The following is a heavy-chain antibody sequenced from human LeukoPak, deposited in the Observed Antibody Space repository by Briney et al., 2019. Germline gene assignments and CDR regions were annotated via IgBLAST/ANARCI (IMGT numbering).Heavy chain of an antibody. J-gene: IGHJ4*02. CDR2: INHSGST. D-gene: IGHD3-3*01. Sequence: SETLSLTCAVYDGSFSGYYWSGIRQPPGKGLEWIGEINHSGSTNYNPSLKSRVTISLDTSKSQFYLKVRYVTAADTAVYYCARGLNDSWTGENYWGQGTLVTVSS. CDR3: ARGLNDSWTGENY. CDR1: DGSFSGYY. V-gene: IGHV4-34*01.